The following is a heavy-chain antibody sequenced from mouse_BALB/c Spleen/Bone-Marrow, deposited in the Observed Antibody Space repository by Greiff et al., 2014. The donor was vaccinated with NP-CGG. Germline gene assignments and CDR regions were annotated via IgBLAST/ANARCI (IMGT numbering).Heavy chain of an antibody. V-gene: IGHV1-14*01. CDR2: INPYNDGT. Sequence: VQLQQSGPELVKPGASVKMSCKASGYTFTSYVMHWVKKKPGQGLEWIGYINPYNDGTKYNEKFKGKATLTSDKSSSTAYMELSSLTSEDSAVYYCARPATYYGNFYWYFDVWGAGTTVTVSS. CDR1: GYTFTSYV. J-gene: IGHJ1*01. CDR3: ARPATYYGNFYWYFDV. D-gene: IGHD2-10*01.